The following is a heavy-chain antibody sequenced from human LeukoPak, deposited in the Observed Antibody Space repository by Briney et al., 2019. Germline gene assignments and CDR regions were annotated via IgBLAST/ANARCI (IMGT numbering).Heavy chain of an antibody. J-gene: IGHJ4*02. CDR3: ALLAVASDFDY. CDR1: GFPFSVYE. CDR2: IGSSGTTI. V-gene: IGHV3-48*03. Sequence: GGSLRLSCAVSGFPFSVYEMNWVRQAPGKGPEWVSNIGSSGTTIYYADSVRGRFSISRDNAKSSLYLQMNSLRVEDTAVYYCALLAVASDFDYWGQGALVTVSS. D-gene: IGHD6-19*01.